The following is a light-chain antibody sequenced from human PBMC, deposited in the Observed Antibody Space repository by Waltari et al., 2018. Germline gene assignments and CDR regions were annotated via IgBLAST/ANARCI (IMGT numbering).Light chain of an antibody. CDR1: QGIKRY. CDR2: LTS. V-gene: IGKV1-39*01. CDR3: QQTFSTPT. J-gene: IGKJ5*01. Sequence: DIQMTQTPSSLSASVGDRVTITCRASQGIKRYLNWYLQQPWKAPRLLIYLTSTLQSGVPSRFSGSGSGTDFTLTISRLQPEDFGTHHCQQTFSTPTFGQGTRLEVK.